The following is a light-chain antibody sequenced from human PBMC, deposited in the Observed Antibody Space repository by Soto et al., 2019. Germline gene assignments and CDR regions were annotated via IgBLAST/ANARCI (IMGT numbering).Light chain of an antibody. J-gene: IGKJ2*01. V-gene: IGKV1-9*01. Sequence: IHLTQSPSFLSASVGDRVTITCRASEGISNFLAWYQQKPGKAPELVIYTASTLRSGVPSRFSGSGSGTEFTLTISSLQPEDFATFYCQQLHTYPYTFGQGTRLDI. CDR2: TAS. CDR1: EGISNF. CDR3: QQLHTYPYT.